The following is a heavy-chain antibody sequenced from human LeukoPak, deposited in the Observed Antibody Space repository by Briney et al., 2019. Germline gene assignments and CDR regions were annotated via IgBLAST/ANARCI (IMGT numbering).Heavy chain of an antibody. CDR3: ARGILPHYYGMDV. Sequence: SETLSLTCAVYGGSFSGYYWSWIRQPPGKGLEWIGKINHSGSTNYNPSLKSRVTISVDTSKNQFSLKLSSVTAADTAVYYCARGILPHYYGMDVWGQGTTVTVSS. V-gene: IGHV4-34*01. J-gene: IGHJ6*02. CDR2: INHSGST. CDR1: GGSFSGYY.